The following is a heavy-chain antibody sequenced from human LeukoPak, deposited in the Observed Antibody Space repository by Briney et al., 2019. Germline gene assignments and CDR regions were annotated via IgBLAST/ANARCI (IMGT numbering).Heavy chain of an antibody. Sequence: ASVKVSCKASGYTFTGYHMHWVRQAPGQGLEWMGIINPSGGSTSYAQKFQGRVTMTRDTSTSTVYMELSSLRSEDTAVYYCARAGSKGRYFDWLPGASAYYYYGMDVWGQGTTVTVSS. CDR3: ARAGSKGRYFDWLPGASAYYYYGMDV. D-gene: IGHD3-9*01. CDR1: GYTFTGYH. J-gene: IGHJ6*02. V-gene: IGHV1-46*01. CDR2: INPSGGST.